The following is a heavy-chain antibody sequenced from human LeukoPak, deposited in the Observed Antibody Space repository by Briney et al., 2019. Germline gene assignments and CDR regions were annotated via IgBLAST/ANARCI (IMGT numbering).Heavy chain of an antibody. CDR1: GLTFSGYA. Sequence: GGSLRLSCAASGLTFSGYAMSWVRQAPGKGLEWVSVISGNSISTYYTDSVKGRFTISRDNSKNTLYLQMNSLRAEDTAVYYCAKESPHYDYWGQGTLVTVSS. CDR2: ISGNSIST. CDR3: AKESPHYDY. V-gene: IGHV3-23*01. J-gene: IGHJ4*02.